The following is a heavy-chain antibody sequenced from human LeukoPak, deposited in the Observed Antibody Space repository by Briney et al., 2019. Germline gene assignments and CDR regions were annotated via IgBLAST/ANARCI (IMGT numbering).Heavy chain of an antibody. V-gene: IGHV3-30*18. Sequence: GGSLRLSCAASGFTFSSYGMHWVRQAPGKGLEWAAVISYDGCNKYYGDSVKGRFTISRDNSKNTLYLQMNSMRAEDTAVYYCAKGGGRWLQFYWYFDLWGRGTLVTVSS. CDR2: ISYDGCNK. CDR3: AKGGGRWLQFYWYFDL. CDR1: GFTFSSYG. D-gene: IGHD5-24*01. J-gene: IGHJ2*01.